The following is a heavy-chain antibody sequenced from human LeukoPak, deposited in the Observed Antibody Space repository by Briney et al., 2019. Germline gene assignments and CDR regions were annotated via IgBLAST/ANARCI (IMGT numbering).Heavy chain of an antibody. V-gene: IGHV4-39*07. Sequence: SETLSLTCTVSGGSISSSSYYWGWIRQPPGKGLEWIGSIYYSGSTNYNPSLKSRVTISVDTSKNQFSLKLSSVTAADTAVYYCARTTHDDYVWGSYRYPYFDYWGQGTLVTVSS. D-gene: IGHD3-16*02. CDR3: ARTTHDDYVWGSYRYPYFDY. CDR1: GGSISSSSYY. J-gene: IGHJ4*02. CDR2: IYYSGST.